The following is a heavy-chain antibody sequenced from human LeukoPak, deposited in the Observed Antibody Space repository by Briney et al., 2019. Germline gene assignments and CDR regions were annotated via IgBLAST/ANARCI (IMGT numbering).Heavy chain of an antibody. CDR3: TTDEYYYDSSGSFDY. CDR2: IKSKTDGGTT. D-gene: IGHD3-22*01. Sequence: PGGSLRLSCAASGFTFSNAWMSWVRQAPGKGLEWVGRIKSKTDGGTTDYAAPVKGRFTISRDDSKNTLYLQMNSLKTEDTAVYYCTTDEYYYDSSGSFDYWGQGTLVTVSS. J-gene: IGHJ4*02. CDR1: GFTFSNAW. V-gene: IGHV3-15*01.